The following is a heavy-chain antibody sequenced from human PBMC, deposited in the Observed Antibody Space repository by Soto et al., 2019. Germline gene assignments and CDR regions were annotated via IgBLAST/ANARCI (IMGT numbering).Heavy chain of an antibody. V-gene: IGHV1-69*06. Sequence: QVQLVQAGAEVKKPGSSVKVSCKASGGTFSSSAISWVRKAPGQGLEWMGAIIPVFGTAQYAQKVQGSVPITADKPTSTAYMDLSRLRSEDTAVSSYASERTERGKDVWGQGTTVTVSS. CDR2: IIPVFGTA. CDR1: GGTFSSSA. CDR3: ASERTERGKDV. J-gene: IGHJ6*01.